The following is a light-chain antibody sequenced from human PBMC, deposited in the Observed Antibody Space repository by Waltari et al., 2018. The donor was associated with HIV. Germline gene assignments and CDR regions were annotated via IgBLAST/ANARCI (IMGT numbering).Light chain of an antibody. Sequence: QSALTQPPSASGSPGQSVTIPCTGTSNDLAASKFVSLYKQHPGKAPRLIISDVNKRPSGVPNRFSGSKSGNTASLTVSGLQAEDEATYYCSSDGGTSAGGSRKFYVIFGGGTKLTVL. CDR1: SNDLAASKF. V-gene: IGLV2-8*01. CDR2: DVN. CDR3: SSDGGTSAGGSRKFYVI. J-gene: IGLJ2*01.